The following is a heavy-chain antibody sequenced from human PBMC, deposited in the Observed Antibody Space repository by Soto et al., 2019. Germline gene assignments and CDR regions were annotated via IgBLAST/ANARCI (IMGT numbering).Heavy chain of an antibody. V-gene: IGHV1-46*01. CDR2: INPSGGST. Sequence: QVQLVQSGAEVKKPGASVKVSCKASGYSFTSYYMHWVRQAPGQGLEWMGIINPSGGSTNYTQKFQGRVTMTGDTSTSTVYMELSSLRFEDTAVYYCARGRVRSSSGVSWFDPWGQGTLVTVSS. D-gene: IGHD6-6*01. CDR1: GYSFTSYY. CDR3: ARGRVRSSSGVSWFDP. J-gene: IGHJ5*02.